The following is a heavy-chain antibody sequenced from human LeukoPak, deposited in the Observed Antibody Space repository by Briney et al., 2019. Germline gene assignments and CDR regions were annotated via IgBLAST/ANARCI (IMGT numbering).Heavy chain of an antibody. CDR1: GFTFSDYA. CDR3: GKDPNGDYVGAFDF. CDR2: IRGTGRTT. J-gene: IGHJ3*01. V-gene: IGHV3-23*01. Sequence: GGSLRLSCAASGFTFSDYALIWVRQAPGKGLEWISAIRGTGRTTYYADSVKGRCTISRDNSRNTVYLQMNSLRAEDTALYFCGKDPNGDYVGAFDFWGPGTMVTVSS. D-gene: IGHD4-17*01.